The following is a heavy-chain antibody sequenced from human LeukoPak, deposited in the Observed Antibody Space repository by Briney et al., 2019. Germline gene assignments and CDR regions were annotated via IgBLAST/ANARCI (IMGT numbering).Heavy chain of an antibody. V-gene: IGHV1-46*01. Sequence: ASVKVSCKASGYTFTSYYMHWVRQAPGQGLEWMGIINPSGGSTSYAQKFQGRVTMTRDTSTSTVYMELSSLRSEDTAVYYCARVELYYYDSSGYYLNFDYWGQGTLVTVSS. CDR3: ARVELYYYDSSGYYLNFDY. CDR1: GYTFTSYY. CDR2: INPSGGST. D-gene: IGHD3-22*01. J-gene: IGHJ4*02.